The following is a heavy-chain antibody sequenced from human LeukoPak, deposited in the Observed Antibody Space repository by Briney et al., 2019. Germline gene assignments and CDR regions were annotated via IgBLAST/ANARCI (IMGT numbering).Heavy chain of an antibody. V-gene: IGHV3-23*01. J-gene: IGHJ3*02. Sequence: GGSLRLSCAAYGFTFSSYAMTWVRQAPGKGLEWVSVISGSGGSTYYADSVKGRFTISRDNSKNTLYLQMNSLRAEDTAVYYCAKDRASGWPNAFDIWGQGTMVTVSS. CDR2: ISGSGGST. CDR1: GFTFSSYA. CDR3: AKDRASGWPNAFDI. D-gene: IGHD6-19*01.